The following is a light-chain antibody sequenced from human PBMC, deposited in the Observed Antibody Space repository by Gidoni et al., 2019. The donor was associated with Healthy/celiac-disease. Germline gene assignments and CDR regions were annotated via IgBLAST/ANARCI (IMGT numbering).Light chain of an antibody. V-gene: IGLV2-8*01. Sequence: QSALTQSPSASASPGQSVTISCTGTSNDVGGYNYVSWYQQHPGKAPKLMIYEVNKRPSGVPDRFSGSKSGNTASLTVSGLQAEDEADYYCSSYAGSNNFVVFGGGTKLTVL. J-gene: IGLJ2*01. CDR2: EVN. CDR3: SSYAGSNNFVV. CDR1: SNDVGGYNY.